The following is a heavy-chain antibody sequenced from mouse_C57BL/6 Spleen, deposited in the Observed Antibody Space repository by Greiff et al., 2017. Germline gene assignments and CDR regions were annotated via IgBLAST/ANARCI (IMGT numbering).Heavy chain of an antibody. Sequence: EVKVVESGGGLVQPKGSLKLSCAASGFSFNTYAMNWVRQAPGKGLEWVARIRSKSNNYATYYADSVKDRFTISRDDSESMLYLQMNNLKTEDTAMYCCVTHDYYGSAFAYWGQGTLVTVSA. D-gene: IGHD1-1*01. CDR1: GFSFNTYA. CDR2: IRSKSNNYAT. CDR3: VTHDYYGSAFAY. V-gene: IGHV10-1*01. J-gene: IGHJ3*01.